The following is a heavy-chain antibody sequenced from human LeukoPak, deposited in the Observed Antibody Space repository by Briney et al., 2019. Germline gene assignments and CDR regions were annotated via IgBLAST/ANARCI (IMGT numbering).Heavy chain of an antibody. Sequence: SETLSLTCTGSGGSISSYYWSWIRQPPGKGLEWIGYIYYSGSTNYNPSLKSRVTISVDTSKNQFSLKLSSVTAADTAVYYCARTGMTTFGGATVQEFDPWGQGTLVTVSS. D-gene: IGHD3-16*02. V-gene: IGHV4-59*08. J-gene: IGHJ5*02. CDR3: ARTGMTTFGGATVQEFDP. CDR2: IYYSGST. CDR1: GGSISSYY.